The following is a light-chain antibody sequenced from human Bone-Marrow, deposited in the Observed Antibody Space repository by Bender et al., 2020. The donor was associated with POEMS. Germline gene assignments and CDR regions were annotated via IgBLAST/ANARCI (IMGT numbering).Light chain of an antibody. Sequence: QSALTQPASVSGSPGQSITISCTGDSGDVGGSNYVSWYQQHTGRAPKLLIYEVSNRPSGVSYRFSGSKSGNTASLTISDLQAEDEADYYCSSYTSISALEVFGGGTKLTVL. J-gene: IGLJ2*01. CDR2: EVS. CDR3: SSYTSISALEV. CDR1: SGDVGGSNY. V-gene: IGLV2-14*01.